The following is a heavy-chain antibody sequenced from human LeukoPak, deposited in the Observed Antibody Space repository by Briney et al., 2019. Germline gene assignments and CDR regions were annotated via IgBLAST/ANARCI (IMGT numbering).Heavy chain of an antibody. CDR1: GFTFSGYA. J-gene: IGHJ5*02. D-gene: IGHD3-3*01. CDR3: AKSREYYDFWSGYNWFDP. CDR2: ISGSGGST. V-gene: IGHV3-23*01. Sequence: GGSLRLSCAASGFTFSGYAMSWVRQAPGKGLEWVSAISGSGGSTYYADSVKGRFTISRDNSKNTLYLQMNSLRAEDTAVYYCAKSREYYDFWSGYNWFDPWGQGTLVTVSS.